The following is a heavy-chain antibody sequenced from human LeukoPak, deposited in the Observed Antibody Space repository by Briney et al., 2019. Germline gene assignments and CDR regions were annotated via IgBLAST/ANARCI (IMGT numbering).Heavy chain of an antibody. CDR3: ASRYTIFGVATFDY. J-gene: IGHJ4*02. Sequence: SETLSLTCTVSGGSISSSNFYWGWLRQPPGKGLEWVGTIYYSGSTSYNPSLKSRVTISVDTSKNQFSLNLSSVTAADTAVYYCASRYTIFGVATFDYWGQGALVTVSS. V-gene: IGHV4-39*01. CDR2: IYYSGST. CDR1: GGSISSSNFY. D-gene: IGHD3-3*01.